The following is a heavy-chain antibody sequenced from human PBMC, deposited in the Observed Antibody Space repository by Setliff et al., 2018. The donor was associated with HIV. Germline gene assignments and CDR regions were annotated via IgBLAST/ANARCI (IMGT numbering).Heavy chain of an antibody. CDR3: ARGYPVSYYYYMDV. CDR1: GGSVSSGGYY. D-gene: IGHD3-16*02. Sequence: SETLSLTCSVSGGSVSSGGYYWSWIRQQPGKGLEWIGYIYYSGSTYYNPSLKSRVTISVDTSKNQFSLKLSSVTAADTAVYYCARGYPVSYYYYMDVWGKGTTVTVSS. V-gene: IGHV4-31*03. CDR2: IYYSGST. J-gene: IGHJ6*03.